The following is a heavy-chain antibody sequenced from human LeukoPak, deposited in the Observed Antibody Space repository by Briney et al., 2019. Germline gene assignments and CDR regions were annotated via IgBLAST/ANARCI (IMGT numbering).Heavy chain of an antibody. J-gene: IGHJ5*02. CDR2: ISSSGSTI. Sequence: GGSLRLSCAASGFTFSSYEMNWVRQAPGKGLEWVSYISSSGSTIYYADSVKGRFTISRDNAKNSLYLQMNSLRAEDTALYYCAREDSHGVNWFDPWGQGTLVTVSS. CDR3: AREDSHGVNWFDP. CDR1: GFTFSSYE. D-gene: IGHD3-10*01. V-gene: IGHV3-48*03.